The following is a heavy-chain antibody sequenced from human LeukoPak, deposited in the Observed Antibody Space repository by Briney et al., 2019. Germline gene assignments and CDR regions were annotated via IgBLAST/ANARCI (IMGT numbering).Heavy chain of an antibody. CDR2: INHSGSS. Sequence: SETLSLTCAVYGGSFSGYYWSWIRQPPGKGLEWIGEINHSGSSNYNQSLKSRVTISVDTSKNQFSLKLSSVTAADTAVYYCATPYGATPGAFDIWGQGTMVTVSS. D-gene: IGHD4-17*01. V-gene: IGHV4-34*01. J-gene: IGHJ3*02. CDR1: GGSFSGYY. CDR3: ATPYGATPGAFDI.